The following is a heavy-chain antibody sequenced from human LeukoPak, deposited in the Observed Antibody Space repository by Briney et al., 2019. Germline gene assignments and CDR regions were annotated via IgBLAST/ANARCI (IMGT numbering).Heavy chain of an antibody. J-gene: IGHJ3*02. V-gene: IGHV1-2*04. CDR3: ARAPPTMVRGVIITDAFDI. D-gene: IGHD3-10*01. CDR2: XXXXSGGT. CDR1: GXTFTXXY. Sequence: ASGXTFTXXYMHWXXXXXXXXXXXXGWXXXXSGGTNYAQKFQGWVTMTRDTSISTAYMELSRLRSDDTAVYYCARAPPTMVRGVIITDAFDIWGQGTMVTVSS.